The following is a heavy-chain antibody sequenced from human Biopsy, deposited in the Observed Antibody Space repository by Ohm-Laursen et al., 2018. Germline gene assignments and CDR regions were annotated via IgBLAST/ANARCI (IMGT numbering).Heavy chain of an antibody. J-gene: IGHJ3*02. CDR1: GGSISGHF. D-gene: IGHD1-26*01. CDR2: IYSNGNT. Sequence: GTLSLTCTVSGGSISGHFWSWVRQPAGKGREWFGRIYSNGNTNYNPSLKSRVSMSVDTSKNHFSLNLTSVTAADTAMYYCARDEGLLRAFDIWGQGTLGTVSS. CDR3: ARDEGLLRAFDI. V-gene: IGHV4-4*07.